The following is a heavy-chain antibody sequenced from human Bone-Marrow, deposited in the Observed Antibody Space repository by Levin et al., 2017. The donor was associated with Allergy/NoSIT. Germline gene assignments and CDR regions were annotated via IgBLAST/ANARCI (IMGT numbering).Heavy chain of an antibody. V-gene: IGHV4-61*01. CDR3: ARGSYFGGLSFDC. CDR1: GGSVSSGSYY. J-gene: IGHJ4*02. Sequence: SETLSLTCTVSGGSVSSGSYYWSWIRQPPEKGLEWIAYIYHSGSTKYNPSLKSRVTISLDTSRNQFSLRLTSLTAADTAVYYCARGSYFGGLSFDCWGKGTLVTVSS. CDR2: IYHSGST. D-gene: IGHD4-23*01.